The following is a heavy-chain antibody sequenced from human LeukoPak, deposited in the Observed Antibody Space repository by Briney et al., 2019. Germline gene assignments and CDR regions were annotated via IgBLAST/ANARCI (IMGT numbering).Heavy chain of an antibody. J-gene: IGHJ5*02. CDR3: ARVEGPLWFGELLGGFDP. V-gene: IGHV4-59*01. D-gene: IGHD3-10*01. CDR1: GGSISIYD. Sequence: PSETLSLTCTVSGGSISIYDWSWIRQSPVKGLEWIGYIYYSGSTNYNPSLKSRVTISVGTSKNQFSLKLSSVTAADTAVYYCARVEGPLWFGELLGGFDPWGQGTLVTVSS. CDR2: IYYSGST.